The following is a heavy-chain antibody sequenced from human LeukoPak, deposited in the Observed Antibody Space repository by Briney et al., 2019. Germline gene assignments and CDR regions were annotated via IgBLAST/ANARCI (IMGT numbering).Heavy chain of an antibody. CDR1: GYTFTSYG. D-gene: IGHD3-22*01. CDR3: ARGGPAPHRITLIVVASSTDALDI. CDR2: IGAYNGDT. V-gene: IGHV1-18*01. J-gene: IGHJ3*02. Sequence: ASVTVSRKASGYTFTSYGISWVRQAPGQGLEWMGWIGAYNGDTNNSQKLQGRVTMTTDTSTSTAYMELRSLRSDDTAVYYCARGGPAPHRITLIVVASSTDALDIWGQGTMVTVSS.